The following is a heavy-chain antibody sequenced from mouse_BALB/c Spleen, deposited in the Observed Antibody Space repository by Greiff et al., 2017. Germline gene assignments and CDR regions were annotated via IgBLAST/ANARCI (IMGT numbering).Heavy chain of an antibody. Sequence: VQLQQSGPGLVQPSQSLSISCTFSGFCFTSYGVHWVRHSPGKGLEWLGVIWSGVHTDYNAAFISRLSISKDNSNSQVFFKMNSRQADDTAIYYCARELMVTTAGDWGQGTLVTVSA. CDR1: GFCFTSYG. J-gene: IGHJ3*01. CDR3: ARELMVTTAGD. D-gene: IGHD2-13*01. V-gene: IGHV2-2-1*01. CDR2: IWSGVHT.